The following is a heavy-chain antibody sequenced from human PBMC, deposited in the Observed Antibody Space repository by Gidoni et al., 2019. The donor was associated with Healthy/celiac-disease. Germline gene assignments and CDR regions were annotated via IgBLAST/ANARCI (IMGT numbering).Heavy chain of an antibody. J-gene: IGHJ4*02. CDR2: IYYSGST. Sequence: QLQLQESGPGLVKPSETLSLTCTVSGGSISSSSYYWGWLRQPPGKGLEWIGSIYYSGSTYYNPSLKSRVTISVDTSKNQFALKLSSVTAADTAVYYCARVEWSYFDYWGQGTLVTVSS. D-gene: IGHD3-3*01. V-gene: IGHV4-39*01. CDR1: GGSISSSSYY. CDR3: ARVEWSYFDY.